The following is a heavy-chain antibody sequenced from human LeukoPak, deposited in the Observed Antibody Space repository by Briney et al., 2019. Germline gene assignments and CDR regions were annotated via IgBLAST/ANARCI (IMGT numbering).Heavy chain of an antibody. J-gene: IGHJ4*02. CDR1: GGSISSGSYY. D-gene: IGHD6-13*01. V-gene: IGHV4-61*02. Sequence: SETLSLTCTVSGGSISSGSYYWSWIRQPAGKGLEWVGRIYTSGSTNYNPSLKSRVTISVDTSKNQFSLKLSSVTAADTAVYYCARDGGVDLYSSNSELDYWGQGTLVTVSS. CDR2: IYTSGST. CDR3: ARDGGVDLYSSNSELDY.